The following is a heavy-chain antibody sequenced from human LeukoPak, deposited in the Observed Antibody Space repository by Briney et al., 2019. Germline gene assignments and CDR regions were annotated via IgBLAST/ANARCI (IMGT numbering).Heavy chain of an antibody. V-gene: IGHV6-1*01. Sequence: SQTLSLTCAISGDSVSSNSAAWNWIRQSPSRGLEWLGRTYYRSGWYNEYALSVKSRITINPDTSKNQFSLQLNSVTPEDTAVYYCARVTEKQYLPFDSWGQGTLVTVSS. J-gene: IGHJ4*02. CDR3: ARVTEKQYLPFDS. CDR2: TYYRSGWYN. D-gene: IGHD6-19*01. CDR1: GDSVSSNSAA.